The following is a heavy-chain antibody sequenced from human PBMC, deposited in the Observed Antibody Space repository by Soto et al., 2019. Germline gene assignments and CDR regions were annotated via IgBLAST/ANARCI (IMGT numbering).Heavy chain of an antibody. D-gene: IGHD6-6*01. CDR3: ARVGLIIAGRPTLIDY. J-gene: IGHJ4*02. Sequence: SETLSLTCTVSGGFISSGGYYLILIRQHPGKGLEWIGYIYYSGSTYYNPSLKSRVTISVDTSKNQFSLKLSSVTAADTAVYYCARVGLIIAGRPTLIDYRGQGLLVSVS. CDR1: GGFISSGGYY. V-gene: IGHV4-31*03. CDR2: IYYSGST.